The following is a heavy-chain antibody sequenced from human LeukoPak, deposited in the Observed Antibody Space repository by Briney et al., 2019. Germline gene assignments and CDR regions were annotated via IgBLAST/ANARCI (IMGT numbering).Heavy chain of an antibody. CDR3: ARVRGLTGYYNVRYNWFDP. J-gene: IGHJ5*02. CDR1: GGSFSGYY. CDR2: INHSGST. V-gene: IGHV4-34*01. D-gene: IGHD3-9*01. Sequence: PSETLSLTCAVYGGSFSGYYWSWIRQPPGKGLEWIGEINHSGSTNYNPSLKSRVTISVDTSKNQFSLKLSSVTAADTAVYYCARVRGLTGYYNVRYNWFDPWGQGTLVTVSS.